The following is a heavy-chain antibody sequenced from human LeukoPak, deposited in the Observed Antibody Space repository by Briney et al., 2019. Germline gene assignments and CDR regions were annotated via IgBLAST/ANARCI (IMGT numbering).Heavy chain of an antibody. Sequence: PGGSLRLSCAASGFTLTSYAMSWVRQAPGKGLEWVSAISGNGGNTYYADSVKGRFTISRDNSKNTLYLQMNSLRAEDTAIYYCAKRRADYYGSGRGLNYFDYWGQGTLVTVSS. V-gene: IGHV3-23*01. CDR2: ISGNGGNT. J-gene: IGHJ4*02. D-gene: IGHD3-10*01. CDR1: GFTLTSYA. CDR3: AKRRADYYGSGRGLNYFDY.